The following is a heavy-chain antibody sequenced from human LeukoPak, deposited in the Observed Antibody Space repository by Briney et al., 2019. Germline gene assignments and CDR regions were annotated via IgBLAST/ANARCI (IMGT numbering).Heavy chain of an antibody. CDR3: ARVGHDIVVVPAAKPTKGWFDP. CDR2: IYHSGST. CDR1: GGSISSGGYY. Sequence: PSQTLSLTCTVSGGSISSGGYYWSWIRQPPGKGLEWIGYIYHSGSTYYNPSLKSRVTISVDRSKNQFSLKLSSVTAADTAVYYCARVGHDIVVVPAAKPTKGWFDPWGQGTLVTVSS. J-gene: IGHJ5*02. D-gene: IGHD2-2*01. V-gene: IGHV4-30-2*01.